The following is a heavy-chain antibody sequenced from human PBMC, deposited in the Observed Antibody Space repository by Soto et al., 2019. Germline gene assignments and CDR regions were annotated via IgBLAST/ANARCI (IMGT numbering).Heavy chain of an antibody. CDR1: GYSFTSYW. V-gene: IGHV5-10-1*01. Sequence: GESLKISCKGSGYSFTSYWISWVRQMPGKGLEWMGRIDPSDSYTNYSPSFQGHVTISADKSISTAYLQWSSLKASDTAMYYCARRSGSLYYYYGMDVWGQGTTVTVSS. CDR2: IDPSDSYT. J-gene: IGHJ6*02. CDR3: ARRSGSLYYYYGMDV. D-gene: IGHD5-12*01.